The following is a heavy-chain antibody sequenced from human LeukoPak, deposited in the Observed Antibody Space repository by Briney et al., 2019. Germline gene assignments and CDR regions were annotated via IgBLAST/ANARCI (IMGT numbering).Heavy chain of an antibody. CDR3: ARGRYSSLGDY. V-gene: IGHV1-2*02. J-gene: IGHJ4*02. CDR2: IKPNSGGT. D-gene: IGHD6-19*01. CDR1: GYTFTGHS. Sequence: ASVKVSCKASGYTFTGHSMYWVRQAPGQGLEWMGWIKPNSGGTNYAQKFQGRVTMTRDTSISTAYMELSSLRSEDTAVYYCARGRYSSLGDYWGQGTLVTVSS.